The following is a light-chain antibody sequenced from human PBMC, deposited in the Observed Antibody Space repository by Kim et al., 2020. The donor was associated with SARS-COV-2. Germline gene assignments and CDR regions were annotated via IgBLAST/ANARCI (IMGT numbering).Light chain of an antibody. CDR2: QDT. CDR3: QAWDSSDV. V-gene: IGLV3-1*01. Sequence: SYELTQPPSVSVSPGQTASITCSGDKLVEKYVFWYQQKPGQSPVLVIYQDTKRPSGIPERFSGSNSGNTATLTISGTQAMDEADYYCQAWDSSDVFGTGT. CDR1: KLVEKY. J-gene: IGLJ1*01.